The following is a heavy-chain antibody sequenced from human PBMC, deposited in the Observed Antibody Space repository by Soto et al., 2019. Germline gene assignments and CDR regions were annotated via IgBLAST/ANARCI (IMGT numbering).Heavy chain of an antibody. Sequence: QVQLVQSGAEVKKPGASVKVSCKASGYTFTSYGISWVRQAPGQGLEWMGWISAYNGNTNYAQKLQGRVTMTTDTSTSTAYMELRSLRSDDTAVYYCARMTPVTLTKEIYWYFDLWGRGTLVTVSS. CDR2: ISAYNGNT. J-gene: IGHJ2*01. V-gene: IGHV1-18*01. CDR3: ARMTPVTLTKEIYWYFDL. CDR1: GYTFTSYG. D-gene: IGHD4-17*01.